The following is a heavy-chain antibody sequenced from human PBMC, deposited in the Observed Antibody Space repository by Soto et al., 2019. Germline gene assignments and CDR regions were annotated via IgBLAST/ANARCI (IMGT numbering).Heavy chain of an antibody. Sequence: QVQLVQSGAEVKKPGSPVRVSCTASGDTFNFYTISWVRQVPGQGPEWMGRIIPMSGISNYTQKFQGRVTIMTDKSTSTVYMNLSGLTSEDTGVYYGASSYGSGSTHADYWGQGTLVTVSS. CDR1: GDTFNFYT. CDR3: ASSYGSGSTHADY. CDR2: IIPMSGIS. J-gene: IGHJ4*02. D-gene: IGHD3-10*01. V-gene: IGHV1-69*02.